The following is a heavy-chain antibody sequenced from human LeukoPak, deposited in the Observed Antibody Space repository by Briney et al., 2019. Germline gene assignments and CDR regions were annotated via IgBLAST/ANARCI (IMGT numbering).Heavy chain of an antibody. Sequence: SETLSLTCTVSGGSISSYYWSWIRQPPGKGLEWIGYIYYSGSTNYTPSLKSRITISVDTTRNQFSLKLNSVTAADTAVYYCARASYDSSGYSGLGEVDYWGQGTLVTVSS. CDR3: ARASYDSSGYSGLGEVDY. CDR2: IYYSGST. CDR1: GGSISSYY. D-gene: IGHD3-22*01. V-gene: IGHV4-59*12. J-gene: IGHJ4*02.